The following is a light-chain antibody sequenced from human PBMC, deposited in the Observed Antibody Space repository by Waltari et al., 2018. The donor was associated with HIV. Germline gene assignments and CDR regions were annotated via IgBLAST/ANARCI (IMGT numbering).Light chain of an antibody. V-gene: IGKV3-20*01. CDR1: QSLSSNY. J-gene: IGKJ5*01. Sequence: IVLTHSPCTLSFSPGQRPTLSCRATQSLSSNYLAWYQEQHGQDPRLLIYAASSRASGIPDRFSSSGAGTDFTLTISRLEPEDFAVYYCQQYGSSPPITFGQGTRLEIK. CDR3: QQYGSSPPIT. CDR2: AAS.